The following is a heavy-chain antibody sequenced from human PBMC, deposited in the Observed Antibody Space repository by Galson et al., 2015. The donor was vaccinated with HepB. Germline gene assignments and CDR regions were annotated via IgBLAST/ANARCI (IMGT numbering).Heavy chain of an antibody. Sequence: PALVKPTQTLTLTCSCSGFSLTTSAMRVSWIRQPPGKALEWLARIDWDDKKFYSTSLRTRLIISKETSKNQVVLTMTDMDPVDTATYFCARTSGYNYGDYYYYGMDVWGQGTTVTVSS. D-gene: IGHD5-18*01. CDR2: IDWDDKK. CDR3: ARTSGYNYGDYYYYGMDV. J-gene: IGHJ6*02. V-gene: IGHV2-70*04. CDR1: GFSLTTSAMR.